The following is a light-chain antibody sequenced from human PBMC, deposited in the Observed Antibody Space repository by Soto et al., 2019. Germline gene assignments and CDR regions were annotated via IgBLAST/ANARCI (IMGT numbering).Light chain of an antibody. CDR3: QQYGSSLFT. Sequence: EIVLTQSPGTLSLSPGERATLSCRASQSVSSSYLAWYQQKPGQAPRLLIYGASIRATGIPDRFSGSGSGTDFTLTIIRLEPEDFAVYYCQQYGSSLFTFGPGTKVDIK. CDR1: QSVSSSY. J-gene: IGKJ3*01. CDR2: GAS. V-gene: IGKV3-20*01.